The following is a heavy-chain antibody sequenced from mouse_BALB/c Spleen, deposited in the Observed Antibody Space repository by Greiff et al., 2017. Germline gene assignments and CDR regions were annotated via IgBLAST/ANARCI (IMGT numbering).Heavy chain of an antibody. CDR3: ARDYYRYDVGYAMDY. J-gene: IGHJ4*01. D-gene: IGHD2-14*01. CDR1: GFTFSDYY. Sequence: EVKLQESGGGLVKPGGSLKLSCAASGFTFSDYYMYWVRQTPEKRLEWVATISDGGSYTYYPDSVKGRFTISRDNAKNNLYLQMSSLKSEDTAMYYCARDYYRYDVGYAMDYWGQGTSVTVSS. CDR2: ISDGGSYT. V-gene: IGHV5-4*02.